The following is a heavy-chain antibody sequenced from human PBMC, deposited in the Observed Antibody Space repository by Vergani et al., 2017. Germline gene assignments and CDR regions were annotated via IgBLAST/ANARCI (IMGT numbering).Heavy chain of an antibody. CDR1: GYTFTSYG. D-gene: IGHD2-2*01. CDR3: ARDRGGYGSSTSCYRFDY. Sequence: QVQLVQSGAEVKKPGASVKVSCKASGYTFTSYGISWVRQAPGQGLEWMGWISAYNGNTNYAQKLQGRVTMTTDTSTSTAYMELRSLRSDDTAVYYCARDRGGYGSSTSCYRFDYWGQGTLVTVSS. J-gene: IGHJ4*02. CDR2: ISAYNGNT. V-gene: IGHV1-18*01.